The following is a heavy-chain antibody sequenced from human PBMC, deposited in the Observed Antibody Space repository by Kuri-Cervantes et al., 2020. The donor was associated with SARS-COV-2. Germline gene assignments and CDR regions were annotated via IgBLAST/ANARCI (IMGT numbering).Heavy chain of an antibody. Sequence: GESLKISFAASGFTLSSYWMHWVRQAPGKGLVWVSRINSDGSSTSYADSVKGRFTISRDNAKNTLYLQMNSLRAEDTAVYYCARARCSGGSCPPGYWGQGTLVTVSS. CDR3: ARARCSGGSCPPGY. CDR2: INSDGSST. CDR1: GFTLSSYW. V-gene: IGHV3-74*01. J-gene: IGHJ4*02. D-gene: IGHD2-15*01.